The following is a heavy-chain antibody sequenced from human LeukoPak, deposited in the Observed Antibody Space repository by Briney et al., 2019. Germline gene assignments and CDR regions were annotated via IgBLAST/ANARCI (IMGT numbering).Heavy chain of an antibody. J-gene: IGHJ4*02. Sequence: ASVEVSCKASGYTFTSYYMHWVRQAPGQGLEWMGIINPSGGSTSYAQKFQGRVTMTRDTSTSTVYMELSSLRSEDTAVYYCARGGVIYYDSSGYFLDYWGQGTLVTVSS. CDR1: GYTFTSYY. V-gene: IGHV1-46*03. D-gene: IGHD3-22*01. CDR3: ARGGVIYYDSSGYFLDY. CDR2: INPSGGST.